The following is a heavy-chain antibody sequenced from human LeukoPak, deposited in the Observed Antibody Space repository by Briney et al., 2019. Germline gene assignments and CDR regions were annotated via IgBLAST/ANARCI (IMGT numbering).Heavy chain of an antibody. Sequence: SETLSLTCTVSGGSISSYYWSWIRQPPGKGLEWIGYICNSGSPDYNPSLKSRVTISVDTSKNQFSLKLSSVTAADTAVYYCARGVRIYDILTGLPDYWGQGTLVTVSS. J-gene: IGHJ4*02. CDR3: ARGVRIYDILTGLPDY. D-gene: IGHD3-9*01. CDR1: GGSISSYY. CDR2: ICNSGSP. V-gene: IGHV4-59*01.